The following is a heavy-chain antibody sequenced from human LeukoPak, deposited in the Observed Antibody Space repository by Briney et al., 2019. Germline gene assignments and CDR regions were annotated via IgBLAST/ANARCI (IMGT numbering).Heavy chain of an antibody. CDR1: GFIFSSYA. CDR2: ISGSGGST. J-gene: IGHJ3*02. CDR3: AKSVVVVVPAALDAFDI. D-gene: IGHD2-2*01. V-gene: IGHV3-23*01. Sequence: GGSLRLSCAASGFIFSSYAMSWVRQAPGKGPEWVSTISGSGGSTYYADSVKGRFTISRDNSKNTLYLQMNSLRAEDTAVYYCAKSVVVVVPAALDAFDIWGQGTMVTVSS.